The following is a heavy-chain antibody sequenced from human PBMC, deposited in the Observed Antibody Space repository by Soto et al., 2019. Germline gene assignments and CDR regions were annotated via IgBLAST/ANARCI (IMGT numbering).Heavy chain of an antibody. Sequence: SDTLSLTCTVSGGSISSGDYYWSWIRQPPGKGLEWIGYIYYSGSTYYNPSLKSRVTISVDTSKNQFSLKLSSVTAADTAVYYCARDLPYCTNGVCHWNWFDPWGQGTLGTVSS. D-gene: IGHD2-8*01. CDR1: GGSISSGDYY. CDR2: IYYSGST. J-gene: IGHJ5*02. CDR3: ARDLPYCTNGVCHWNWFDP. V-gene: IGHV4-30-4*02.